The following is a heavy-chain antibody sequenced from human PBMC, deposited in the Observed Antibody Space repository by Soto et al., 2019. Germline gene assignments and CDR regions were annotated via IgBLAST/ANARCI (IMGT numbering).Heavy chain of an antibody. CDR2: ISAYNGNT. D-gene: IGHD3-16*01. V-gene: IGHV1-18*01. CDR3: ARGGTPFDY. J-gene: IGHJ4*02. CDR1: GYTFTNCG. Sequence: QVQLVQSGAEVKKPGASVKVSCKASGYTFTNCGIRWVRQAPGQGLEWRGWISAYNGNTNYAQNLQGRVTMTTDTSTSTAYLEMRTLRSDDTAVYYCARGGTPFDYWGQGTLVNVSS.